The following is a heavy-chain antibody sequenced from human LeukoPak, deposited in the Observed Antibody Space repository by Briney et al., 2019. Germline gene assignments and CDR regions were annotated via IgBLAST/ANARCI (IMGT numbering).Heavy chain of an antibody. CDR3: AKNNDYGGSYWYFDL. D-gene: IGHD4-23*01. V-gene: IGHV3-30*04. CDR2: ISYDETNK. J-gene: IGHJ2*01. Sequence: GRSLRLSCAASGFTFTNYAMHWVRQAPGKGLEWVAVISYDETNKYYEDSMKGRFTISRDSSKNTLYLQMSSLRGEDTAVYYCAKNNDYGGSYWYFDLWGRGTLVTVSS. CDR1: GFTFTNYA.